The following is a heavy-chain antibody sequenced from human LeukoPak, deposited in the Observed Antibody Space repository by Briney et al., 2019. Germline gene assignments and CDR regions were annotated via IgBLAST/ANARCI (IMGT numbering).Heavy chain of an antibody. CDR1: GFIFKKYW. CDR2: IKEDGSET. J-gene: IGHJ4*02. CDR3: AREYSGSYYFDY. D-gene: IGHD1-26*01. V-gene: IGHV3-7*03. Sequence: GESLRLSCAASGFIFKKYWMNWVRRVPGKGLECLANIKEDGSETYYADSVKGRFTISRDNSKNTLYLQMNSLRAEDTAVYYCAREYSGSYYFDYWGQGTLVTVSS.